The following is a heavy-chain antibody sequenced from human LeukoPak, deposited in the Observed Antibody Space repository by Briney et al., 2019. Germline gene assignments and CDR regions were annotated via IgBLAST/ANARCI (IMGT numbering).Heavy chain of an antibody. D-gene: IGHD6-19*01. J-gene: IGHJ6*03. Sequence: GSVKVSCKASGYTFTSYGISWVRQAPGQGLEWMGWISAYNGDTNYAQKLQGRVTMTTDTSTSTAYMELRSLRSDDTAVYYCARDHYSSGWYEGAINSHYYYYYMDVWGKGTTVTISS. CDR1: GYTFTSYG. CDR2: ISAYNGDT. V-gene: IGHV1-18*01. CDR3: ARDHYSSGWYEGAINSHYYYYYMDV.